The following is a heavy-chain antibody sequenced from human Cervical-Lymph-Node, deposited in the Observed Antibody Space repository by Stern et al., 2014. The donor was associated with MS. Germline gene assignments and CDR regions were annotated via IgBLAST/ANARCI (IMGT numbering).Heavy chain of an antibody. CDR1: GFTFRAYG. CDR2: ISYDATNK. CDR3: ARDIRRELWLGGDAMDA. V-gene: IGHV3-30*03. J-gene: IGHJ6*02. D-gene: IGHD3-16*01. Sequence: QMQLVQSGGGLVQPGRSLRLSCAASGFTFRAYGMHWVRQAPGRGLEWLTIISYDATNKKYADSVRGRFTVSRDNSKNTLYLQMSSLRPEDTAVYYCARDIRRELWLGGDAMDAWGQGTTVTVSS.